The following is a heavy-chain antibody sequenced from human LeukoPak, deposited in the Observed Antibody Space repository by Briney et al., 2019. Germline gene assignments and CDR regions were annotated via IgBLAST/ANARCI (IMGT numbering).Heavy chain of an antibody. V-gene: IGHV3-74*01. CDR3: ATYSTRNAREFQS. CDR2: INSDGSTT. CDR1: GFTFSNYW. J-gene: IGHJ1*01. Sequence: PGGSLRLSCAASGFTFSNYWMHWVRQTPGKGLVWVSRINSDGSTTSYADSVKGRFTISRDIAKNTLYLQMNSLRAEDTAVYYCATYSTRNAREFQSWGQGTLVTVSS. D-gene: IGHD4-11*01.